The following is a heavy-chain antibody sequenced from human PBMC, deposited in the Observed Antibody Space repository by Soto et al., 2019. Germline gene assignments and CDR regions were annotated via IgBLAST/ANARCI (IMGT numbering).Heavy chain of an antibody. CDR3: AKDRKERCSGGSCRLAGWVDV. CDR2: ISYDGSNK. V-gene: IGHV3-30*18. CDR1: GFTFSSYG. Sequence: GGSLRLSCAASGFTFSSYGMHWVRQAPGKGLEWVAVISYDGSNKYYADSVKGRFTISRDNSKNTLYLQMNSLRAEDTAVYYCAKDRKERCSGGSCRLAGWVDVWGQETTVTVSS. D-gene: IGHD2-15*01. J-gene: IGHJ6*02.